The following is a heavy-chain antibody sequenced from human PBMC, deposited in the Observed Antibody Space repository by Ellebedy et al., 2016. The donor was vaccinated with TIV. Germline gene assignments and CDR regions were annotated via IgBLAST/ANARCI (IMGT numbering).Heavy chain of an antibody. CDR1: GFTFSGYW. D-gene: IGHD3-10*01. J-gene: IGHJ4*02. V-gene: IGHV3-7*01. CDR2: IKQDGSEK. CDR3: ARGGGSGTYYSFDY. Sequence: GESLKISCAASGFTFSGYWMSWVRQAPGKGLEWVANIKQDGSEKYYVDSVKGRFTISRDNAKNSLYLQMNSLRAEDTAVYYCARGGGSGTYYSFDYWGRGTLVTVSS.